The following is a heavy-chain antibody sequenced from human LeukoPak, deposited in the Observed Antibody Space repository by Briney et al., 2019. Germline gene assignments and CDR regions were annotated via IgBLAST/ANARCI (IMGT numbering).Heavy chain of an antibody. Sequence: PGGSLRLSCAASGFTFTNAWMSWVRLVPGEGLEWVALIKANSNGGTTDYAAPVKGRFTISRDDSKNTLYLQMTSLRAEDTAVYHCAKDPRTIAARPLFDYWGQGTLVTVSS. CDR1: GFTFTNAW. CDR2: IKANSNGGTT. J-gene: IGHJ4*02. D-gene: IGHD6-6*01. CDR3: AKDPRTIAARPLFDY. V-gene: IGHV3-15*01.